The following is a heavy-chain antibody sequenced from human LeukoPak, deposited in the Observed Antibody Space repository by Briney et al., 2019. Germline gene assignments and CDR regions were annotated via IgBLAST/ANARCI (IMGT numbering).Heavy chain of an antibody. Sequence: SVKVSCKASGGSFGSYAFSWVRQAPGQGPEWMGGIIPIFGAAHYAQKFQGRVTIIADKSTTTAYMELSSLRSEDTAVYYCARGMGVLVPAATWFDPWGQGTLVTVSS. CDR1: GGSFGSYA. CDR3: ARGMGVLVPAATWFDP. CDR2: IIPIFGAA. V-gene: IGHV1-69*06. D-gene: IGHD2-2*01. J-gene: IGHJ5*02.